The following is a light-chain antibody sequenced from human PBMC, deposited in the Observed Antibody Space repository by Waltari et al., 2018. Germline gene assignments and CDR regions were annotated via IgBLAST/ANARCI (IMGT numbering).Light chain of an antibody. CDR3: MIWYSSAWV. CDR1: SGINVGTYR. Sequence: LTCTLRSGINVGTYRIYWYQQKPGSPPQYLLRYKSDSDKQQGSGVPSRFSGSKDASANAGILLISGLQPEDEADYYCMIWYSSAWVFGGGTKLTVL. J-gene: IGLJ3*02. V-gene: IGLV5-45*02. CDR2: YKSDSDK.